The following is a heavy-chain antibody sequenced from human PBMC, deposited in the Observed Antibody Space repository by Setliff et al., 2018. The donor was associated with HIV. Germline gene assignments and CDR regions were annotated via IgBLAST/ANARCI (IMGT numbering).Heavy chain of an antibody. J-gene: IGHJ4*02. D-gene: IGHD1-26*01. Sequence: PSETLSLTCTVSGGSLSSGGYYWGWIRQPPGKGLEWIGSIYYSGSTYYNPSLKSRVTISVDTSKNQFSLKLSSVTAADTAVYYCARRMSSGSYYDYWGQGTLVTVSS. V-gene: IGHV4-39*01. CDR2: IYYSGST. CDR3: ARRMSSGSYYDY. CDR1: GGSLSSGGYY.